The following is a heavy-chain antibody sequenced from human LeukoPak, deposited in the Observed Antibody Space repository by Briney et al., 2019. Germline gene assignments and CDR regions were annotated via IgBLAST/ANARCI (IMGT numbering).Heavy chain of an antibody. CDR3: AGHLSSSHGDAFDI. Sequence: RASVKVSCKASGYTFTGYYMHWVRQAPGQGLEWMGWINPNSGGTNYAQKFQGRVTMTRDTSISTAYMELSRLRSDDTAMYYCAGHLSSSHGDAFDIWGQGTMVTVSS. CDR2: INPNSGGT. CDR1: GYTFTGYY. D-gene: IGHD6-13*01. J-gene: IGHJ3*02. V-gene: IGHV1-2*02.